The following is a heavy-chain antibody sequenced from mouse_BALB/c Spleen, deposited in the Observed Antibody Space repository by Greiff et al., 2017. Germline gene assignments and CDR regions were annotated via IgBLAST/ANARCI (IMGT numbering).Heavy chain of an antibody. CDR1: GYTFTSYW. Sequence: QVQLQQSGAELAKPGASVKMSCKASGYTFTSYWMHWVKQRPGQGLEWIGYINPSTGYTEYNQKFKDKATLTADKSSSTAYMQLSSLTSEDSAVYYCAILYRYDEGYAMDYWGQGTSVTVSS. V-gene: IGHV1-7*01. CDR3: AILYRYDEGYAMDY. CDR2: INPSTGYT. D-gene: IGHD2-14*01. J-gene: IGHJ4*01.